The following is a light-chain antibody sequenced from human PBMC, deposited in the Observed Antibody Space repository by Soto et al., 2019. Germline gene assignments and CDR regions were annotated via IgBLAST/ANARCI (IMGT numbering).Light chain of an antibody. CDR3: QQSTTYPLT. V-gene: IGKV1-5*03. CDR2: KAS. Sequence: DIQMTQSPSSLSASVGDRVTITCRASESISSWLAWYQQKPGKAPKTLIFKASSLEGGVPSRFSGSGSGTEFTLTISSLQPDDSATYSCQQSTTYPLTFGGGTKVEIK. CDR1: ESISSW. J-gene: IGKJ4*01.